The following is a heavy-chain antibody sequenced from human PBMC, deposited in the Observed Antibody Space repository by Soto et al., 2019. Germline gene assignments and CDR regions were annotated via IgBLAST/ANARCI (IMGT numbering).Heavy chain of an antibody. CDR1: GYTLTELS. J-gene: IGHJ3*01. V-gene: IGHV1-24*01. CDR2: FDPEDGET. Sequence: ASVKVSCKVSGYTLTELSMHWVRQAPGKGLEWMGGFDPEDGETIYAQKFQGRVTMTEDTSTDTAYMELRSLRSDDTAVYFCARGRGYSLIPVVDDAVDVWGQGTLVTVSS. D-gene: IGHD5-12*01. CDR3: ARGRGYSLIPVVDDAVDV.